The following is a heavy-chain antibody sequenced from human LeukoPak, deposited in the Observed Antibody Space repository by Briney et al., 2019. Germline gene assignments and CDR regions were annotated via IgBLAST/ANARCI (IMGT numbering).Heavy chain of an antibody. J-gene: IGHJ4*02. D-gene: IGHD1-26*01. CDR2: ISWNSGNI. CDR3: AKVHLPVGATAVGHYFDY. V-gene: IGHV3-9*01. Sequence: GGSLRLSCVASGFTFDDFAMHWVRQPPGKGLEWVSGISWNSGNIDYADSVKGRFTISRDNVKNSLYLQMNSLRREGTALYYCAKVHLPVGATAVGHYFDYWGQGSLVTVSS. CDR1: GFTFDDFA.